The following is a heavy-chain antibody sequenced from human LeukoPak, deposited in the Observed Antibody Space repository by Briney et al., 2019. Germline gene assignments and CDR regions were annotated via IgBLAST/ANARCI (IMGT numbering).Heavy chain of an antibody. V-gene: IGHV3-11*01. D-gene: IGHD6-13*01. CDR2: ITNSGSDI. J-gene: IGHJ4*02. CDR3: ACPYRSRFDY. Sequence: PGGSLRLSCVVSGFTFSDFHMSWLRQAPGKGLEWISYITNSGSDIEYADSVKGRFTISWDNAKKSLYLEMNTLRAEDTAIYYCACPYRSRFDYWGQGTLVTLSS. CDR1: GFTFSDFH.